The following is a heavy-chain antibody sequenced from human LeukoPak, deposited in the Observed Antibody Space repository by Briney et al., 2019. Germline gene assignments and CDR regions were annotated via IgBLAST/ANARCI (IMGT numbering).Heavy chain of an antibody. J-gene: IGHJ4*02. Sequence: ASVKVSCKASGYTFTGNYMHWVRQAPGQGLGWMGWINPNSGGTNYAQKFQGRVTMTRDTSISTAYMELSSLRSDDTAVYYCARGPLYYYDSSGPFDYWGQGTQVTVSS. D-gene: IGHD3-22*01. CDR1: GYTFTGNY. CDR2: INPNSGGT. V-gene: IGHV1-2*02. CDR3: ARGPLYYYDSSGPFDY.